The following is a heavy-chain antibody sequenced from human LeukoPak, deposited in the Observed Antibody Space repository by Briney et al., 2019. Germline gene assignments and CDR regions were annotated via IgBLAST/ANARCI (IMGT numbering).Heavy chain of an antibody. CDR2: ISSSSSYI. J-gene: IGHJ4*02. CDR3: ARGATKLTTGTAYYFDY. Sequence: GGSLRLSCAASGFTFSSYAMSWVRQAPGKGLEWVSAISSSSSYIYYADSVKGRFTISRDNAKNSLYLQMNSLRAEDTAVYYCARGATKLTTGTAYYFDYWGQGTLVTVSS. D-gene: IGHD1-1*01. V-gene: IGHV3-21*01. CDR1: GFTFSSYA.